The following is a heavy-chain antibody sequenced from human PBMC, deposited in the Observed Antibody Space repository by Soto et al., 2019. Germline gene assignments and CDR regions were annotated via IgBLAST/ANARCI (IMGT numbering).Heavy chain of an antibody. Sequence: GASVKVSCKASGGTFSSYAISWVRQAPGQGLDWMGGIIPIFGTANYAQKFQGRVTITADESTSTAYMELSSLRSEDTAVYYCARGFTDDYYDFWSGPRPYYYCVMDVVGQGTTVAVSS. CDR3: ARGFTDDYYDFWSGPRPYYYCVMDV. CDR2: IIPIFGTA. D-gene: IGHD3-3*01. CDR1: GGTFSSYA. J-gene: IGHJ6*02. V-gene: IGHV1-69*13.